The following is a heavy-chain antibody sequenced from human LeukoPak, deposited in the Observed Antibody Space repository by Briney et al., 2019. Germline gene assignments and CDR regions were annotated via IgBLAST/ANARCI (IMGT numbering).Heavy chain of an antibody. CDR2: ISGSGGST. V-gene: IGHV3-23*01. D-gene: IGHD4-17*01. CDR1: GFTFSSYA. Sequence: GGSLRLSCAASGFTFSSYAMSWVRQAPGKGLEWVSAISGSGGSTYYADSVRGRFTISRDNSKNTLYLQMNSLRAEDTAVYYCAKGGSTVTTRYGMDVWGKGTTVTVSS. CDR3: AKGGSTVTTRYGMDV. J-gene: IGHJ6*04.